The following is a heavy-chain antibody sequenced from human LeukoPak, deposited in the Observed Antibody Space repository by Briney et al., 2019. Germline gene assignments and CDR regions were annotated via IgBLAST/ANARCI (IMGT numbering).Heavy chain of an antibody. CDR3: ARDEHSSGYHYDPEYFQH. CDR2: ISSSSSYI. CDR1: GFTFSHYN. J-gene: IGHJ1*01. D-gene: IGHD3-22*01. Sequence: GGSLRLSCAASGFTFSHYNMNWVRQAPGKGLEWVSSISSSSSYIYYADSVKGRFTISRDNAKNSMYLQMNSLRAEDTAVYYCARDEHSSGYHYDPEYFQHWGQGTLVTVSS. V-gene: IGHV3-21*01.